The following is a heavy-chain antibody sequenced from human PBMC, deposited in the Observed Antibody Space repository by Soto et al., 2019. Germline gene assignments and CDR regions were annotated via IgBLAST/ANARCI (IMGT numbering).Heavy chain of an antibody. V-gene: IGHV3-33*01. Sequence: QVQLVESGGGVVQPGRSLRLSCAASGFTFSSYGMHWVRQAPGKGLEWVAVIWYDGSNKYYADSVKGRFTISRDNSKNTLNLQMNILRAEDTAVYYRARDRLRVYYGSGSSHYWGQGTLVTVSS. D-gene: IGHD3-10*01. CDR2: IWYDGSNK. CDR1: GFTFSSYG. J-gene: IGHJ4*02. CDR3: ARDRLRVYYGSGSSHY.